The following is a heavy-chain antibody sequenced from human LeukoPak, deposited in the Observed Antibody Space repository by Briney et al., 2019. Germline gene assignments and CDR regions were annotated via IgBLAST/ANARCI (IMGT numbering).Heavy chain of an antibody. J-gene: IGHJ4*02. CDR2: INSDGSST. V-gene: IGHV3-74*01. Sequence: GRSLRLSCAASGFTFSSYWMHWVRQAPGKGLVWVSRINSDGSSTSYADSVKGRFTISRDSAKNTLYLEMNSLRAEDTAVYYCARYNWNSAPFDYWGQGTLVTVSS. CDR1: GFTFSSYW. CDR3: ARYNWNSAPFDY. D-gene: IGHD1-7*01.